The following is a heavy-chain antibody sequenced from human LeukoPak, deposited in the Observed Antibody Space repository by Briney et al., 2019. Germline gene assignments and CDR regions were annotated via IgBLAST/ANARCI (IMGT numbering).Heavy chain of an antibody. CDR2: FSGSGGST. J-gene: IGHJ4*02. CDR1: GFSFSSYA. CDR3: AKSGYNRFDY. D-gene: IGHD5-24*01. Sequence: GGSLRLSCAASGFSFSSYAMSWVRQAPGKGLEWVSSFSGSGGSTYYADSVKGRFTISRDNSKNTLYLQMISPRAEDTAVYYCAKSGYNRFDYWGQGTLVTVFS. V-gene: IGHV3-23*01.